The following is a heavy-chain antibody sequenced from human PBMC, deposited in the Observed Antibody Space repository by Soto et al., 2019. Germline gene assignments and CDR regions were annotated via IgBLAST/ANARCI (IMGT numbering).Heavy chain of an antibody. CDR1: GGSISSGDYY. Sequence: PSETLSLTCTVSGGSISSGDYYWSWIRQPPGKGLEWIGYIYYSGSTYYNPSLKSRVTISVDTSKNQFSLKLSSVTAADTAVYYCARFNDSSGQGFDPWGQGTLVTVSS. J-gene: IGHJ5*02. CDR2: IYYSGST. CDR3: ARFNDSSGQGFDP. V-gene: IGHV4-30-4*01. D-gene: IGHD3-22*01.